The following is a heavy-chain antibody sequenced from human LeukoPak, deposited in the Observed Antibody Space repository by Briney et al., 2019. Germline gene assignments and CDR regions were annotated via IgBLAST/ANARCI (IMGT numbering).Heavy chain of an antibody. CDR2: IYYSGST. CDR1: GGSISSGDYY. CDR3: ARKGGSGDYSEN. Sequence: PSETLSLTCTVSGGSISSGDYYWSWLRQPPGTGLEWIGYIYYSGSTYYNPSLKSRVTISVDTSKNQFSLKLSSVTAADTAVYYCARKGGSGDYSENWGQGTLVTVSS. V-gene: IGHV4-30-4*01. J-gene: IGHJ4*02. D-gene: IGHD4-17*01.